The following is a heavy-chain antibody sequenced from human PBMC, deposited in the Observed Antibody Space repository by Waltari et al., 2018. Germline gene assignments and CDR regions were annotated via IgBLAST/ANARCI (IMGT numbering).Heavy chain of an antibody. CDR2: ITTNTGNP. V-gene: IGHV7-4-1*02. CDR3: AREVVPAAKIVVNWFDP. CDR1: GYSFTHYA. D-gene: IGHD2-2*01. Sequence: QVQLVQSGSEWKKPGASVKVSCKAYGYSFTHYAIHWVRQAPGHGLELMGWITTNTGNPTYTQGFTRRFVFALDTSVSTAYLQINDLKAEDTAIYYCAREVVPAAKIVVNWFDPWGQGTQVTVSS. J-gene: IGHJ5*02.